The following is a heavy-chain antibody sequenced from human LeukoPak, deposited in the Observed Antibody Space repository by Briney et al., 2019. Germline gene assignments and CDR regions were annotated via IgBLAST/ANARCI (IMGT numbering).Heavy chain of an antibody. CDR2: IYHSGST. CDR1: GYSISSGFY. V-gene: IGHV4-38-2*01. Sequence: PSETLSLTRAVSGYSISSGFYWGWIRQPPGKGLEWIGSIYHSGSTYYNPSLKSRVTISVDTSKNQFSLKLSSVTAADTAVYYCARGYPMVRGNFCDYWGQGTLVTVSS. D-gene: IGHD3-10*01. J-gene: IGHJ4*02. CDR3: ARGYPMVRGNFCDY.